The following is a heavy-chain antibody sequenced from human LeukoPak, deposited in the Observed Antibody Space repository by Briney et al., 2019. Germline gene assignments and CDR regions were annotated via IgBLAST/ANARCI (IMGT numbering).Heavy chain of an antibody. Sequence: SETLSLTCTVSGDSVTSGAYYWSWIRQPPGKGLEWIGCIYYSGSTHYNPALKSRVTISVDTSKNQFSLNLSSVTAADTAVYYCARSPYGSGSYYDFWYFDLWGRGTLVTVSS. J-gene: IGHJ2*01. CDR1: GDSVTSGAYY. CDR2: IYYSGST. CDR3: ARSPYGSGSYYDFWYFDL. D-gene: IGHD3-10*01. V-gene: IGHV4-61*08.